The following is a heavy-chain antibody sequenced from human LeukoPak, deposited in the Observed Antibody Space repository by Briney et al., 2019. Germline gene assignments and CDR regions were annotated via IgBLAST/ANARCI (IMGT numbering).Heavy chain of an antibody. D-gene: IGHD6-13*01. CDR3: ARSTDPYPGIAAAGRGSFDY. V-gene: IGHV3-30-3*01. CDR2: ISYDGSNK. CDR1: GFTFSSYA. Sequence: HPGGSLRLSCAASGFTFSSYAMHWVRQAPGKGLEWVAVISYDGSNKYYADSVKGRFTVSRDNSKNTLYLQMNSLRAEDTAVYYCARSTDPYPGIAAAGRGSFDYWGQGTLVTVSS. J-gene: IGHJ4*02.